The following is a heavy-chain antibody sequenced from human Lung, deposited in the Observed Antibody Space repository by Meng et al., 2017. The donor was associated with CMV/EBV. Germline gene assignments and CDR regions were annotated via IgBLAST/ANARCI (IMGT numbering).Heavy chain of an antibody. CDR2: ISAVIDNT. CDR1: GFTFNKYA. CDR3: AKGLGTTGWYSPLDS. J-gene: IGHJ4*02. D-gene: IGHD6-19*01. Sequence: ETLSLXCAASGFTFNKYAMTWVRQAPGKGLEWVSIISAVIDNTYYADSVKGRFTLSRDNSMNTLYLQMHSLRAEDTAIYFCAKGLGTTGWYSPLDSWGRGXLVTVSS. V-gene: IGHV3-23*01.